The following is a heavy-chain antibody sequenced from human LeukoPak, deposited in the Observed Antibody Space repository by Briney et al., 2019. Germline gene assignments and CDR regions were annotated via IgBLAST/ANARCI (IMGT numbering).Heavy chain of an antibody. V-gene: IGHV1-2*02. CDR3: ARDRAYSGSYYLSY. D-gene: IGHD1-26*01. CDR1: GYTFTGYY. J-gene: IGHJ4*02. Sequence: ASVKVSCKASGYTFTGYYIHWVRQAPGQGLEWMGWINPNSGGTNYAQKFQGRVTMTRDTSISTAYMELSRLRSDDTAVYYCARDRAYSGSYYLSYWGQGTLVTVSS. CDR2: INPNSGGT.